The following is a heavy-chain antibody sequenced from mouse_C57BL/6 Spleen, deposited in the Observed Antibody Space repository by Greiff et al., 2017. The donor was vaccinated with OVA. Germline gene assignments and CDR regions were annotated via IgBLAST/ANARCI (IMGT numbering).Heavy chain of an antibody. Sequence: QVQLKQSGPELVKPGASVKISCKASGYAFSSSWMNWVKQRPGKGLEWIGRIYPGDGDTNYNGKFKGKATLTADKSSSTAYMQLSSLTSEDSAVYFCATLPNGAWFAYWGQGTLVTVSA. CDR2: IYPGDGDT. J-gene: IGHJ3*01. CDR1: GYAFSSSW. V-gene: IGHV1-82*01. CDR3: ATLPNGAWFAY.